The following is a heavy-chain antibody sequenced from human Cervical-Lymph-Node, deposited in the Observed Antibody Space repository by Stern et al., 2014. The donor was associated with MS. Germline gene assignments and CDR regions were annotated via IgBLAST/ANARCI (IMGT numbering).Heavy chain of an antibody. J-gene: IGHJ4*02. D-gene: IGHD3-3*01. Sequence: VTLKESGPALVKPTQTLTLTCTFSGFSLSTSGMRVRWIRQPPGKALEWLARIDWDDDKFYSTSLKTRLTISKDTSKNQVVLTMTNMDPVDTATYYCARSPPYYEFWNDYYYFDYWGQGTLVAVSS. V-gene: IGHV2-70*04. CDR3: ARSPPYYEFWNDYYYFDY. CDR2: IDWDDDK. CDR1: GFSLSTSGMR.